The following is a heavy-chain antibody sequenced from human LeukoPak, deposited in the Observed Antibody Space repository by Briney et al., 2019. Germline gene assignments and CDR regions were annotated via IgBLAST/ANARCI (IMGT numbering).Heavy chain of an antibody. V-gene: IGHV3-30*02. CDR1: GFTFSSYG. CDR3: ARSLTMVRAYDY. CDR2: IQYDGSNK. D-gene: IGHD3-10*01. J-gene: IGHJ4*02. Sequence: PGGSLRPSCAASGFTFSSYGMHWVRQAPGKGLEWVTFIQYDGSNKYYADSVKGRFTISRDNSKNTVYLQMNSLRTEDTAVYYCARSLTMVRAYDYWGQGTLVTVSS.